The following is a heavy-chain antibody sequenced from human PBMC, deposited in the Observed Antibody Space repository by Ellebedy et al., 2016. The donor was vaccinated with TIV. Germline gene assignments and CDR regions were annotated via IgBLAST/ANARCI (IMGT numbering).Heavy chain of an antibody. CDR2: IKGDGSVT. CDR1: GFTFSSDW. J-gene: IGHJ4*02. Sequence: GESLKISCAASGFTFSSDWLGWVRQAPGKGLEWVASIKGDGSVTHSVDSVRGRFTISRDNAKNSLVLQMNTLRAEDTAVYYCARLRGGVTEYDYWGQGTLVTVSS. D-gene: IGHD3-3*01. CDR3: ARLRGGVTEYDY. V-gene: IGHV3-7*01.